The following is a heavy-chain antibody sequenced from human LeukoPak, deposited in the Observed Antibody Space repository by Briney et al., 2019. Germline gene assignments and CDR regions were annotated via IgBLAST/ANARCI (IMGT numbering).Heavy chain of an antibody. CDR3: ARDQLAGQYYHGLGGYKWV. Sequence: GGSLRLSCAASGFTFSSYWMSWVRQAPGKGLEWVANIKQDGSEKYYVDSVKGRFTISRDNAKNSLYLQMNSLRAEDTAVYYCARDQLAGQYYHGLGGYKWVWGQGTLVTVSS. CDR1: GFTFSSYW. D-gene: IGHD3-10*01. CDR2: IKQDGSEK. J-gene: IGHJ4*02. V-gene: IGHV3-7*01.